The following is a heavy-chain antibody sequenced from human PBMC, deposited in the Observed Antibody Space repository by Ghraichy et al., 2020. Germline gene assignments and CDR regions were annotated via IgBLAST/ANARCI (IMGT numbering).Heavy chain of an antibody. CDR3: TKDGGRTLYYFDY. CDR2: ISGSGGST. D-gene: IGHD2-15*01. J-gene: IGHJ4*02. CDR1: GFTFSSYA. Sequence: GESLNISCAASGFTFSSYAMSWVRQAPGKGLEWVSAISGSGGSTYYADSVKGRFTISRDNSKNTLYLQMNSLRAEDTAVYYCTKDGGRTLYYFDYWGQGTLVTVSS. V-gene: IGHV3-23*01.